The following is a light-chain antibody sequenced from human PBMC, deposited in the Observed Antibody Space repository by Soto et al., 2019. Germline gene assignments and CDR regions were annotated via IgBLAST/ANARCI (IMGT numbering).Light chain of an antibody. CDR2: KAS. CDR1: QSINSW. CDR3: QQYNSYPWT. V-gene: IGKV1-5*03. J-gene: IGKJ1*01. Sequence: DIQMPQSPSTLSASVGDRVTITCRASQSINSWLAWYQQKPGKAPKLLIYKASSLESGVPSRFSGSGSGTEFTLTISSLQPDDFATYYCQQYNSYPWTFGQGTKVEIK.